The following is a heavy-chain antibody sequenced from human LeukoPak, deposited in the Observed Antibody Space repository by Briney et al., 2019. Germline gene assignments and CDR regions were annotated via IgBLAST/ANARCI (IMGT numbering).Heavy chain of an antibody. J-gene: IGHJ4*02. CDR1: GFIFSNFW. V-gene: IGHV3-7*01. CDR3: ARDLDY. CDR2: IKEDGSEK. Sequence: PGGSLRLSCVASGFIFSNFWMHWVRQAPGKGLEWVANIKEDGSEKYYVDSVKGRFTISRDNAKNSLFLQMNSLRAEDTAVYYCARDLDYWGQGTLVTASS.